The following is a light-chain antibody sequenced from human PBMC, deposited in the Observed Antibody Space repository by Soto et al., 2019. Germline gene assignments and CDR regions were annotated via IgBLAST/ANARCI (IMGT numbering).Light chain of an antibody. CDR1: QSVLYSSTNKNS. J-gene: IGKJ1*01. CDR2: WAS. Sequence: DVVMTQSPDSLAVSLGERATINCKSSQSVLYSSTNKNSLAWYQQKPGQPRKLLIYWASTRESGVPDRFVGSGSGTDFTLTISSLQAEDVAVYYCQQYYSPPETFGQGTKVEV. V-gene: IGKV4-1*01. CDR3: QQYYSPPET.